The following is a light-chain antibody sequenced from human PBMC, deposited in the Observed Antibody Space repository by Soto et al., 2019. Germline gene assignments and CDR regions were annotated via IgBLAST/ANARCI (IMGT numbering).Light chain of an antibody. Sequence: EIVLTQSPATLSLSPGERATLSCRASQSVSSYLAWYQQTPGQAPRLLIYDASNRATGSPARFSGSGSGTYFTLTISSLEPEDFAVYYCQQRSNWPCTFGQGTKVEIK. CDR3: QQRSNWPCT. V-gene: IGKV3-11*01. J-gene: IGKJ1*01. CDR1: QSVSSY. CDR2: DAS.